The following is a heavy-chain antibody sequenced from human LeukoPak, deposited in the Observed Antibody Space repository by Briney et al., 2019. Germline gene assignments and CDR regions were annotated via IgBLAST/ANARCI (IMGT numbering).Heavy chain of an antibody. Sequence: KRSGPTLVNPTQTLTLTCTFSGFSLSTRGVGVGWIRQPPGKALEWLALIYWNDDKRYSPSLKSRLTITKDTSKNQVVLTMTDMDPVDTATYYCAHATPNYYSSSSIEEGRYFDYWGQGTLVTVSS. D-gene: IGHD6-6*01. CDR1: GFSLSTRGVG. CDR3: AHATPNYYSSSSIEEGRYFDY. V-gene: IGHV2-5*01. CDR2: IYWNDDK. J-gene: IGHJ4*02.